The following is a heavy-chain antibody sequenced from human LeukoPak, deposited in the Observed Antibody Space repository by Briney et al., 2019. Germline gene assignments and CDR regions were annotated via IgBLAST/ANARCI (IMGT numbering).Heavy chain of an antibody. CDR2: MNPNSGNT. J-gene: IGHJ5*02. D-gene: IGHD6-13*01. CDR3: AGSSWTGNWFDP. V-gene: IGHV1-8*01. CDR1: GYTFTSYD. Sequence: ASVKVSCKASGYTFTSYDINWVRQATGQGLEWMGWMNPNSGNTGYAQKFQGRVTMTRNTSISTAYMELSSLRSEDTAVYYCAGSSWTGNWFDPWGQGTLVTVSS.